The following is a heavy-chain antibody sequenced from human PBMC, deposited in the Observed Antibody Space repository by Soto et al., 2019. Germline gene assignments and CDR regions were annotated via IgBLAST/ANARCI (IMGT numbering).Heavy chain of an antibody. D-gene: IGHD6-19*01. CDR3: ARAGANRRGWYVDWYFDL. V-gene: IGHV3-53*04. CDR1: GFTVSSNY. J-gene: IGHJ2*01. CDR2: IYSGGST. Sequence: EVQLVESGGGLVQPGGSLRLSCAASGFTVSSNYMSWVRQAPGKGLEWVSVIYSGGSTYYADSVKGRFTISRHNSKNTVYLQMNSLGAEDTAVYYWARAGANRRGWYVDWYFDLWGRGTLVTVSS.